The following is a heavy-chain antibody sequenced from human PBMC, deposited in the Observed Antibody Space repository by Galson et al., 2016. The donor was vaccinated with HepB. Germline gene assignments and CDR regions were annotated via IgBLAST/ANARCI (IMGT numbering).Heavy chain of an antibody. J-gene: IGHJ5*02. CDR3: VRSNYDSSGFYRFDP. CDR2: IASDGGTT. D-gene: IGHD3-22*01. CDR1: GFTVSGYW. Sequence: SLRPSCAASGFTVSGYWMHWVRQTPGKGLLWVSRIASDGGTTTYADSVRGRFTVSRDTAKNTLYLEMNSLRVEDTAVYYCVRSNYDSSGFYRFDPWGQGTLVTVSS. V-gene: IGHV3-74*03.